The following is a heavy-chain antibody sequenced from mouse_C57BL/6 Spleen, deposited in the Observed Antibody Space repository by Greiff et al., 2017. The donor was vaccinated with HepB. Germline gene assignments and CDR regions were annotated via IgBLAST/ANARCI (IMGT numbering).Heavy chain of an antibody. V-gene: IGHV2-2*01. Sequence: VQLQQSGPGLVQPSQSLSITCTVSGFSLTSYGVHWVRQSPGKGLEWLGVIWSGGSTDYNAAFISRLSISKDNSKSQVFFKMNSLQADDTAIYYCASLYDYDEVFLMDYWGQGTSVTVSS. CDR1: GFSLTSYG. J-gene: IGHJ4*01. CDR2: IWSGGST. D-gene: IGHD2-4*01. CDR3: ASLYDYDEVFLMDY.